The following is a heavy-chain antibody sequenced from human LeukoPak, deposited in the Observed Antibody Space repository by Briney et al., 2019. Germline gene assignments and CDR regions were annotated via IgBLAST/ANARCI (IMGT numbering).Heavy chain of an antibody. Sequence: PGGSLRLSCAASGFTFSSYEIHWVRQAPGKGLEWLSYISSSGSTIKYADSVKGRFTISRGSAKNSLYLQMNSLRPEDTAVYYCARGYYYDSSGYYGAWGAFDIWGQGTMVTVSS. CDR3: ARGYYYDSSGYYGAWGAFDI. D-gene: IGHD3-22*01. J-gene: IGHJ3*02. V-gene: IGHV3-48*03. CDR2: ISSSGSTI. CDR1: GFTFSSYE.